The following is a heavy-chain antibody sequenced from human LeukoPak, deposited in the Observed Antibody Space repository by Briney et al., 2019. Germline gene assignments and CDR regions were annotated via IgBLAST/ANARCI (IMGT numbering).Heavy chain of an antibody. V-gene: IGHV3-23*01. J-gene: IGHJ6*02. CDR2: ISGSGGST. CDR3: ARYDLNYYYGMDV. D-gene: IGHD3-3*01. CDR1: GFTFSSYA. Sequence: GGSLRLSCVASGFTFSSYAMSWVRQAPGKGLEWVSAISGSGGSTYYADSVKGRFTISRDDSKNTLYLQMNSLRAEDTAVYYCARYDLNYYYGMDVWGQGTTVTVSS.